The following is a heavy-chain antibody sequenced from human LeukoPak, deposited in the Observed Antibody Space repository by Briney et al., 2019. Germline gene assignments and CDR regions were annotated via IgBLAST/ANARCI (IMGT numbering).Heavy chain of an antibody. CDR3: ARDTGIAVAGDDY. CDR1: GFTFSSYW. Sequence: QTGGSLRLSCAASGFTFSSYWMSWVRQAPGKGLEWVANIKQDGSEKYYVDSVKGRFTISRDNAKNSLYLQMNSLRAEDTAVYYCARDTGIAVAGDDYWGQGTLVTVSS. CDR2: IKQDGSEK. V-gene: IGHV3-7*01. D-gene: IGHD6-19*01. J-gene: IGHJ4*02.